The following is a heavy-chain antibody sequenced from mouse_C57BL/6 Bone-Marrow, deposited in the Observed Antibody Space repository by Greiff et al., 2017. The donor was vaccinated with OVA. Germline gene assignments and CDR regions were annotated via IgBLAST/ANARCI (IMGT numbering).Heavy chain of an antibody. V-gene: IGHV1-50*01. J-gene: IGHJ3*01. CDR2: IDPSDSYT. D-gene: IGHD2-2*01. CDR1: GYTFTSYW. CDR3: ARYGYGLFAY. Sequence: VQLQQPGAELVKPGASVKLSCKASGYTFTSYWMQWVKQRPGQGLEWIGEIDPSDSYTNYNQKFKGKATLTVDTSSSTASLQLSSLPSEDAAVYYCARYGYGLFAYWGQGTLVTVSA.